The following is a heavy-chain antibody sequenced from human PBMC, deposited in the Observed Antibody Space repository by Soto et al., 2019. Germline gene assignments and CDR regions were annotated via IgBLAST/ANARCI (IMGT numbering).Heavy chain of an antibody. CDR2: INHSGST. V-gene: IGHV4-34*01. D-gene: IGHD2-21*02. CDR1: GGSFSGYY. CDR3: ARGPYCGGDCYSPYFDY. J-gene: IGHJ4*02. Sequence: KPSETLSLTCAVYGGSFSGYYWSWIRQPPGKGLEWIGEINHSGSTNYNPSLKSRVTISVDTSKNQFSLKLSSVTAADTAVYYCARGPYCGGDCYSPYFDYWGQGTLVTVSS.